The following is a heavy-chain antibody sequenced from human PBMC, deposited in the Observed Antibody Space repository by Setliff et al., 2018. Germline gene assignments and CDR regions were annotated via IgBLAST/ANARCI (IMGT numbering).Heavy chain of an antibody. CDR1: GGSLRGNAIF. J-gene: IGHJ4*02. V-gene: IGHV4-59*08. CDR2: IHTSGT. D-gene: IGHD5-12*01. CDR3: ARHVKVATEYFDC. Sequence: PSETLSLTCTVSGGSLRGNAIFWSWIRQPPGKGLEWIGNIHTSGTNYNPSLKSRVTISVDTSKNLFSLKLNSVTAADTALYYCARHVKVATEYFDCWGQGTLVTVSS.